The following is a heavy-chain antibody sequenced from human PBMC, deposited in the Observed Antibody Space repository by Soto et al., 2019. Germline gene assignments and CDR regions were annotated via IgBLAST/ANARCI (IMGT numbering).Heavy chain of an antibody. J-gene: IGHJ4*02. D-gene: IGHD4-17*01. V-gene: IGHV4-34*01. CDR2: INHSGST. CDR3: ARGRETTSDFDY. Sequence: QVQLQQWGAGLLKPSETLSLTCAVYGGSFSGYYWSWIRQPPGKGLEWIGEINHSGSTNYNPSLKSRVTISVDTSKNQFSLKLSSVTAADTAVYYCARGRETTSDFDYWGQGTLVTVSS. CDR1: GGSFSGYY.